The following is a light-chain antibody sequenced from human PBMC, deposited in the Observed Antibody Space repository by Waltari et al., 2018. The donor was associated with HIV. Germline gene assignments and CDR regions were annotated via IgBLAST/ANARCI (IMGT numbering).Light chain of an antibody. Sequence: EVVMAQYPATLSVSPGERAILSCRASQSVSTSLAWYQQKPGQAPSLLIFGTSTRATGVSARFSGSGSGTYFSLTISSLQSEDLAVYYCQQYKNGWTFGQGTKVDIK. CDR1: QSVSTS. V-gene: IGKV3-15*01. CDR2: GTS. J-gene: IGKJ1*01. CDR3: QQYKNGWT.